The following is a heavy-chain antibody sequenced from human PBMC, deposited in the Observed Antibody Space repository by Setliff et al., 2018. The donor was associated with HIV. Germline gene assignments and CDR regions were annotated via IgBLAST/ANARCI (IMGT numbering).Heavy chain of an antibody. CDR1: GGSFSGYY. D-gene: IGHD3-22*01. J-gene: IGHJ5*02. CDR3: ASRVYYYDSSGYLREEGFDP. CDR2: INHSGST. V-gene: IGHV4-34*01. Sequence: TLSLTCAVYGGSFSGYYWSWIRQPPGRGLEWIGEINHSGSTNYNPSLKSRVTISVDKSKNQFSLKLSSVTAADAAVYYCASRVYYYDSSGYLREEGFDPWGQGTLVTVSS.